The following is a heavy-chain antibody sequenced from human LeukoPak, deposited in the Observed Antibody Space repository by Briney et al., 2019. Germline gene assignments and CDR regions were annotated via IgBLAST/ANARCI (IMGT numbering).Heavy chain of an antibody. CDR3: ARLGDYPYYFDY. D-gene: IGHD4-17*01. V-gene: IGHV4-39*01. Sequence: SETLSLTCTVSGGSISSSSYYWGWIRQPPGKGLEWIGSIYYSGSTYYNPSLKSRVTISVDTSKNQFSLKLSSVTAADTAVYYCARLGDYPYYFDYWGQGTLVTASS. CDR2: IYYSGST. CDR1: GGSISSSSYY. J-gene: IGHJ4*02.